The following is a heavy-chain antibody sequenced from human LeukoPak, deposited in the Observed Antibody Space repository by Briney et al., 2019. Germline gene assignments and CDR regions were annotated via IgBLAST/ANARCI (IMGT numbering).Heavy chain of an antibody. CDR3: ARDQSTTALSEY. V-gene: IGHV3-23*01. CDR2: VTGGHGVT. D-gene: IGHD1-7*01. Sequence: GGSQRLSCAASGFTFNAYTLTWVRQAPGKRPEWLAAVTGGHGVTYYADSVRGRFTISRDNSRNTLYLQMTGLTAEDTAVYYCARDQSTTALSEYWGQGTLVAVSS. J-gene: IGHJ4*02. CDR1: GFTFNAYT.